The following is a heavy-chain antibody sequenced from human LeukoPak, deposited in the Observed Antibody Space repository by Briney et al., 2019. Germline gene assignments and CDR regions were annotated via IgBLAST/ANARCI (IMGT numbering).Heavy chain of an antibody. CDR1: GGSFSGYY. CDR2: INHSGST. CDR3: AYYDSSWRPFDY. V-gene: IGHV4-34*01. D-gene: IGHD3-22*01. J-gene: IGHJ4*02. Sequence: PSETLSLTCAVYGGSFSGYYWSWIRQSPGKGLEWIGEINHSGSTNYNPSLKSRVTISVDTSKNQFSLKLSSVTAADTAVYYCAYYDSSWRPFDYWGQGTLVTVSS.